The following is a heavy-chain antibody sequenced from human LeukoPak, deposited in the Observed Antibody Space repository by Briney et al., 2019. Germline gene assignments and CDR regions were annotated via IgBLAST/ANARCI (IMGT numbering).Heavy chain of an antibody. V-gene: IGHV3-48*04. CDR3: ARDEGNTGYYY. Sequence: GGSLRLSCAASGFTFSNFGVNWVRQAPGKGLEWVSYISSRSSTIYYADSVKGRCTISRDSAKNSLYLQMNSLRAEDTAVYYCARDEGNTGYYYWGQGTLVTVSS. CDR1: GFTFSNFG. CDR2: ISSRSSTI. J-gene: IGHJ4*02. D-gene: IGHD3-9*01.